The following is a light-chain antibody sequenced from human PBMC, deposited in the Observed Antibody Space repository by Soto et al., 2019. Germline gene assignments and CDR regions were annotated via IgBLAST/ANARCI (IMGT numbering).Light chain of an antibody. V-gene: IGLV2-14*03. CDR1: SSDVGGYNF. J-gene: IGLJ2*01. CDR3: TSFTTSRSLVV. CDR2: EVA. Sequence: QSALTQPRSVSGSPGQSVTISCSGSSSDVGGYNFVSWYQQHPGRAPRLLIYEVANRPSGVSDRFSGSKSGNTASLTISGLQTEDEASYYCTSFTTSRSLVVFGGGTKLTVL.